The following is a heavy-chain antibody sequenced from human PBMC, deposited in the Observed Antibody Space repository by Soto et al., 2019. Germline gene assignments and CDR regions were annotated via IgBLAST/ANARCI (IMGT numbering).Heavy chain of an antibody. V-gene: IGHV4-31*03. CDR2: IYSSGST. CDR3: ARMVRGGGMDV. CDR1: GGSISSGGYY. J-gene: IGHJ6*02. Sequence: QVQLQESGPGLVKPSQTLSLTCTVSGGSISSGGYYWSWIRQHPGKGLEWIGYIYSSGSTYYNPSLKSRVTISVDKSKNQFSLKLSSVTDADTDVYYCARMVRGGGMDVWGQGTTVTVSS. D-gene: IGHD3-10*01.